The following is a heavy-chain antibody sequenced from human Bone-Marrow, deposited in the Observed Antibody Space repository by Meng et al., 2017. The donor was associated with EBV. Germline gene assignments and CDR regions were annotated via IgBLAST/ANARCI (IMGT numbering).Heavy chain of an antibody. Sequence: EAAGRFVPHGGSLRLSCASSGFTLSSYWVHWVRQAPGKGLVWVSRINPDGSVINYADSVKGRFTISRDNAKNTVYLQMNNLRADDTAAYYCAKDCFGDKDSWGQGTLVTVSS. CDR2: INPDGSVI. J-gene: IGHJ4*02. CDR1: GFTLSSYW. D-gene: IGHD2-21*01. V-gene: IGHV3-74*01. CDR3: AKDCFGDKDS.